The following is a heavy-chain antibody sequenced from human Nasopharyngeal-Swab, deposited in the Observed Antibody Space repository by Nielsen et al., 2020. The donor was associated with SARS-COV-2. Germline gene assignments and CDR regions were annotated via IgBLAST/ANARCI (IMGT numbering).Heavy chain of an antibody. Sequence: WIRQPPGKGLEWVSYTSSSSSTIYYADSVKGRFTISRDNAKNSLYLQMNSLRDEDTAVYYCASPSSPGGYWGQGTLVTVSS. V-gene: IGHV3-48*02. CDR3: ASPSSPGGY. D-gene: IGHD6-6*01. CDR2: TSSSSSTI. J-gene: IGHJ4*02.